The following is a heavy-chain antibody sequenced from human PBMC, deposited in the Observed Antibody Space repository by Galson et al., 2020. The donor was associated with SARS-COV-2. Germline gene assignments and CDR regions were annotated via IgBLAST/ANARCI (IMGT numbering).Heavy chain of an antibody. CDR3: AGRVAGAGSLHI. D-gene: IGHD6-13*01. CDR2: TYYRSQWST. V-gene: IGHV6-1*01. J-gene: IGHJ3*02. Sequence: SQTLSLTCAIPGDSVHSNSAAWNWIRQSPSRGLEWLGRTYYRSQWSTDYAVSVKSRITINPDTSKNQFSLQLNSVTPEDTAIYYCAGRVAGAGSLHIWGQGTMVIVSA. CDR1: GDSVHSNSAA.